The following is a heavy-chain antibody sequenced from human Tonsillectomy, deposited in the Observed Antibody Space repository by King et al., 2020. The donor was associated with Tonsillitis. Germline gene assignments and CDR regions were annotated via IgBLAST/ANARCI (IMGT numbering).Heavy chain of an antibody. CDR2: ISWNSGRI. V-gene: IGHV3-9*01. CDR1: GFTFDDYA. Sequence: VQLVESGGGLVQPGRSLRLSCAASGFTFDDYAMHWVRQAPGKGLEWVSGISWNSGRIGYADSVKGRFTISRDNAKNSLYLQVNSLRVEDTALYYCAKGTSAVRGWFAPWGQGTLVTVSS. D-gene: IGHD6-6*01. J-gene: IGHJ5*02. CDR3: AKGTSAVRGWFAP.